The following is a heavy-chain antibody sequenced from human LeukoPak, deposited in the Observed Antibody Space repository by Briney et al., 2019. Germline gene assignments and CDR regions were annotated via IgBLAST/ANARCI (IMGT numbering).Heavy chain of an antibody. J-gene: IGHJ4*02. CDR3: ASSLIGSKYYFDY. V-gene: IGHV4-34*01. CDR1: GGSFSGYY. D-gene: IGHD1-26*01. CDR2: INHSGST. Sequence: SETLSLTCAVYGGSFSGYYWSWIRQPPGKGLEWIGEINHSGSTNYNPSLKSRVTISVDTSKNQFSLKLNSVTAADTAVYYCASSLIGSKYYFDYWGQGTLVTVSS.